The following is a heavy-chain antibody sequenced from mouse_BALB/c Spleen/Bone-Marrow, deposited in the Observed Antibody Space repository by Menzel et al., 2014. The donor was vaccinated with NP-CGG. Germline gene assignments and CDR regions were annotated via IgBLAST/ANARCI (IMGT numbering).Heavy chain of an antibody. V-gene: IGHV1-4*02. J-gene: IGHJ3*01. D-gene: IGHD2-1*01. Sequence: VQLQQSAAELARPGASVKMSCKASGYTFTSYTMHWVKQRPGQGLEWIGYINPSSGYTDYNQKFNDKTTLTADKSSSTAYMQLSSLTSEDSAVYYCARLNYGNPFAHWGQGTLVTVSA. CDR2: INPSSGYT. CDR3: ARLNYGNPFAH. CDR1: GYTFTSYT.